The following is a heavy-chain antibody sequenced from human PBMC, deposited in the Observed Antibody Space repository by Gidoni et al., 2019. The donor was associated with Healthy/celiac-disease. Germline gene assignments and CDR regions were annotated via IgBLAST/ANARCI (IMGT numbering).Heavy chain of an antibody. Sequence: EVQLLASGGGLVQPGGSLRLSCAASGFTFSSYAMRWVRQAPGKGLEWVSGISGSGSRTYYTDSVKGRFTISRDNSNNTLHLRMNSLRAEDTALYYCAKDLKADWFDPWGQGALVTVSS. CDR2: ISGSGSRT. V-gene: IGHV3-23*01. CDR1: GFTFSSYA. CDR3: AKDLKADWFDP. J-gene: IGHJ5*02.